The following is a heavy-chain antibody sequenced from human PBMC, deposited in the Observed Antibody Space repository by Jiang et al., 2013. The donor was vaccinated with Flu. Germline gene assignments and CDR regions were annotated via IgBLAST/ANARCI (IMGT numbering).Heavy chain of an antibody. J-gene: IGHJ2*01. CDR2: IYTSGST. D-gene: IGHD3-22*01. CDR1: GSISSYY. CDR3: ARDANSSGYYWYFDL. V-gene: IGHV4-4*07. Sequence: GSISSYYWSWIRQPAGKGLEWIGRIYTSGSTNYNPSLKSRVTMSVDTSKNQFSLKLSSVTAADTAVYYCARDANSSGYYWYFDLWGRGTLVTVSS.